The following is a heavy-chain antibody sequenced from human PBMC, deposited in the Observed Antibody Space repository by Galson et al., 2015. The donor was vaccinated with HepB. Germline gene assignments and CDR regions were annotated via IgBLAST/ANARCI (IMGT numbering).Heavy chain of an antibody. D-gene: IGHD2-2*01. Sequence: TLSLTCAVSGDSISSANWWNWVRQSPGKGLEWIGEVYHRGSTNYNPSLGSRVTISVDKSKNLFSLELKSVTAADTAVYFRARVRGGCSGNSCYFDPWGQGTLVTVSS. V-gene: IGHV4-4*01. CDR2: VYHRGST. CDR1: GDSISSANW. J-gene: IGHJ5*02. CDR3: ARVRGGCSGNSCYFDP.